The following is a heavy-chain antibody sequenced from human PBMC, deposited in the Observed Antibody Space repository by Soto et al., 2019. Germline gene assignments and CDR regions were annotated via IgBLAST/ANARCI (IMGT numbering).Heavy chain of an antibody. CDR3: ASTFRVLEWIPSKDLYSCYGMDV. V-gene: IGHV1-69*12. J-gene: IGHJ6*02. CDR1: GGTFSSYA. D-gene: IGHD3-3*01. Sequence: QVQLVQSGAEVKKPGSSVKVSCKASGGTFSSYAITWVRQAPGQGLEWMGGIIPLFGTANYAQKFQGRVTITAEESTRKAYTEMSSLRSEATAVYYCASTFRVLEWIPSKDLYSCYGMDVWGQGTTVTVSS. CDR2: IIPLFGTA.